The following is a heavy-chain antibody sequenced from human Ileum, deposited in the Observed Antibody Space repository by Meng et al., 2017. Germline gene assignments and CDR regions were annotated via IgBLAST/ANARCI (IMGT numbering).Heavy chain of an antibody. D-gene: IGHD6-19*01. CDR2: IDPKSGGT. Sequence: GRLGQSWGVVNQPVASVKLSCKGSGYTFTDYYLQWVRQAPGQGLEWMRLIDPKSGGTHYAHNCQDRVTLSRDTSISTAYMELSSLRSYDTAVYYCARSSGWSRYDYWGQGTLVTVSS. CDR1: GYTFTDYY. J-gene: IGHJ4*02. V-gene: IGHV1-2*02. CDR3: ARSSGWSRYDY.